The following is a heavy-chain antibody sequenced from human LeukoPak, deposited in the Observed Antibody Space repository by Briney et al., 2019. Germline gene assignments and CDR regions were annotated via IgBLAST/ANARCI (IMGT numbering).Heavy chain of an antibody. CDR2: IRYDGSNK. CDR1: GFTFSSYG. V-gene: IGHV3-30*02. J-gene: IGHJ4*02. CDR3: ALLYCSGGSCYYY. Sequence: GGSLRLSCAASGFTFSSYGMHWVRQAPGKGLEWVAFIRYDGSNKYYADSVKGRFTISRDNSKNTLYLQMNSLRAEDTAVYYCALLYCSGGSCYYYWGQGTLVTVSS. D-gene: IGHD2-15*01.